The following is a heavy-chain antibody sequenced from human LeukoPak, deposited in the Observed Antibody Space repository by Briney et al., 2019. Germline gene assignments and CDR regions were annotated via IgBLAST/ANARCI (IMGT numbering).Heavy chain of an antibody. CDR3: ARAMTTVTTCWFDP. Sequence: SETLSLTCTVSGGSISSYYWNWVRQSPGKGLEWIGYIHYSGSTSYNSSLKSRVTISVDTSKNQFSLKLSSVTAADTAVYYCARAMTTVTTCWFDPWGQGTLVTVSS. V-gene: IGHV4-59*01. CDR2: IHYSGST. J-gene: IGHJ5*02. D-gene: IGHD4-17*01. CDR1: GGSISSYY.